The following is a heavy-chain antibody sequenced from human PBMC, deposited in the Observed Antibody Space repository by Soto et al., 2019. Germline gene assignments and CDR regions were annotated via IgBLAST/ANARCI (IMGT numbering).Heavy chain of an antibody. CDR1: GYTFSNYD. Sequence: ASVKVSCKASGYTFSNYDINWVRQATGQGLEWMGWMNPYTGNTGYAQTLQGRVTMTRNTSINTAYMELSSLRSEDTAVYYCARAVRTWNDVRHYYMDVWGKGTTVTVSS. V-gene: IGHV1-8*01. J-gene: IGHJ6*03. CDR2: MNPYTGNT. D-gene: IGHD1-1*01. CDR3: ARAVRTWNDVRHYYMDV.